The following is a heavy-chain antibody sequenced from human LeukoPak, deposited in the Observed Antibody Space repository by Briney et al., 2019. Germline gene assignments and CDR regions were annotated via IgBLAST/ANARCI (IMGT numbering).Heavy chain of an antibody. V-gene: IGHV3-30*03. Sequence: GGSLRLSCAASGFTFSSYGMHWVRQAPGKGLEWVTFISYDGNNKEYADSVAGRFTISRDNSKNTLYLQMNSVRPEDTALYYCVRKIGSPPSPGHFDYWGQGTLVTVSS. CDR1: GFTFSSYG. D-gene: IGHD1-26*01. CDR3: VRKIGSPPSPGHFDY. CDR2: ISYDGNNK. J-gene: IGHJ4*02.